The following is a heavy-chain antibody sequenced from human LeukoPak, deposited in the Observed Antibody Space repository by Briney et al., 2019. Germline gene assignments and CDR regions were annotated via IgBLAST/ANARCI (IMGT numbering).Heavy chain of an antibody. J-gene: IGHJ6*03. V-gene: IGHV3-7*01. CDR3: AKDRCSNGVGCYYYYMDV. D-gene: IGHD2-8*01. CDR2: INQDGSER. Sequence: GGSLRLSCTPSRFIFSNYWMAWVRQAPGKGLEWVGNINQDGSERNYVDSVKGRFTISRDNAKNSLFLQMNSLRVEDTAVYYCAKDRCSNGVGCYYYYMDVWGKGTTVTISS. CDR1: RFIFSNYW.